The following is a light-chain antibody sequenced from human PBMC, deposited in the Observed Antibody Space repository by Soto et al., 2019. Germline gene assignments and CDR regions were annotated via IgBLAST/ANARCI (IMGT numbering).Light chain of an antibody. CDR3: QTWGTGARA. CDR2: IDSDGSH. V-gene: IGLV4-69*01. CDR1: SGHSNYA. Sequence: QLVLTQSPSASASLGASVKLTCTLSSGHSNYAIAWHQHQAEKGPRYLMKIDSDGSHTKGDEIPDRFSGSSSGAERHLTISSPQSEDEADYYCQTWGTGARAFGGGTKLTVL. J-gene: IGLJ2*01.